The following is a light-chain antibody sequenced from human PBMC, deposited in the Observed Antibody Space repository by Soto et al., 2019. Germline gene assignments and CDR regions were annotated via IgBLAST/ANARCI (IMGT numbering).Light chain of an antibody. CDR2: GAS. J-gene: IGKJ1*01. CDR1: QSVSSSY. CDR3: QQYGSSPWT. Sequence: EIVLTQSPGTLSLSPGERATLSCSASQSVSSSYSAWYQQKPGQAPMLLIYGASSRATGIPDRFSGSGSGTDFTLTISRLEPEDFAVYYCQQYGSSPWTFGQGTKVELK. V-gene: IGKV3-20*01.